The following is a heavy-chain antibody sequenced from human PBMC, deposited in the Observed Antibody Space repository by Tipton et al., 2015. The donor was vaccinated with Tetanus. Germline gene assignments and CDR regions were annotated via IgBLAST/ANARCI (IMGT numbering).Heavy chain of an antibody. V-gene: IGHV3-23*01. CDR1: GFTLSRYT. CDR3: AKMFGSGTWNNLVDY. J-gene: IGHJ4*01. D-gene: IGHD3-10*01. CDR2: ITHSGGST. Sequence: SLRLSCAASGFTLSRYTLNWVRQAPGKGLEWVSAITHSGGSTYYADSVKGRFIVSRDNSKNTLYLQMTSLRTDDTAVYYCAKMFGSGTWNNLVDYWGQGNLVTVSS.